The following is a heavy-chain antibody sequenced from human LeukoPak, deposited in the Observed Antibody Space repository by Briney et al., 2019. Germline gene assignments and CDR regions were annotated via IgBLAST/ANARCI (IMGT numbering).Heavy chain of an antibody. V-gene: IGHV5-10-1*01. CDR1: GYSFTSYW. D-gene: IGHD2-2*02. CDR3: ARHPRGRLIVVVPAAIDY. J-gene: IGHJ4*02. Sequence: GESLKISCKGSGYSFTSYWISWVRQMPGKGLEWMGRIDPSDSYTNYSPSFQGHVTISADKSISTAYLQWSSLKVSDTAMYYCARHPRGRLIVVVPAAIDYWGQGTLVTVSS. CDR2: IDPSDSYT.